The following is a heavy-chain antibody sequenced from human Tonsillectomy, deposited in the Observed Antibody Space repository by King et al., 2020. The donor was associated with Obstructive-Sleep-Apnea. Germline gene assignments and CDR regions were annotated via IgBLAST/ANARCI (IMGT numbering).Heavy chain of an antibody. V-gene: IGHV3-66*01. CDR1: GFTVSSNF. CDR3: ATLGDFTPFEY. J-gene: IGHJ4*02. D-gene: IGHD3-3*01. CDR2: IYIAGST. Sequence: VQLVESGGGLVQPGGSLRLSCAASGFTVSSNFMSWVRQAPGKGLEWVSVIYIAGSTYYADSVKGRFTISRDNSKNTLYLQMNSLRAEDTSVYYWATLGDFTPFEYWGQGTLVTVSS.